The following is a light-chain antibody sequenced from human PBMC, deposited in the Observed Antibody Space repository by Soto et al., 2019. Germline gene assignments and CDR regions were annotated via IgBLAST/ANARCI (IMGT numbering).Light chain of an antibody. J-gene: IGKJ1*01. CDR2: AAS. CDR1: QGISSY. V-gene: IGKV1-8*01. Sequence: AILMTQSPSSLSASTGDRVTITCRSSQGISSYLPWYQQKPGKAPKLLIYAASTLQSGVPSRFSGSGSGKDFTLTISCLQSEDFATYYCQQYYSYPQTFGQGTKVEIK. CDR3: QQYYSYPQT.